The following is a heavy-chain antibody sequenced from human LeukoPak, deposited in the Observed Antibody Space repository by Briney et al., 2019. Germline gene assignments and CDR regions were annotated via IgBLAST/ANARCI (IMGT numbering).Heavy chain of an antibody. V-gene: IGHV3-23*01. CDR3: AKGHDTSCFDY. D-gene: IGHD2-2*01. Sequence: QPGGSLRLSCAASGLIFRNYAMSWVRQAPGKGLEWVSSISGSGISAGDGTTSYADSVKGRFTISRDNSKNTLYLQMNSLRAEDTAIYYCAKGHDTSCFDYWGQGTLVTVSS. J-gene: IGHJ4*02. CDR2: ISGSGISAGDGTT. CDR1: GLIFRNYA.